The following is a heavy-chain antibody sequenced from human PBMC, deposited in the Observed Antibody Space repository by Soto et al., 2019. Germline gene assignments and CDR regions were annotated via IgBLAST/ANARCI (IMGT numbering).Heavy chain of an antibody. D-gene: IGHD5-18*01. CDR1: GFTFSSYA. CDR2: ISGSGGST. CDR3: AKDVRIQLFPSYFDY. Sequence: PGGSLRLSCAASGFTFSSYAMSWVRQAPGKGLEWVSAISGSGGSTYYADSVKGRFTISRDNSKNTLYLQMNSLRAEDTAVYYCAKDVRIQLFPSYFDYWGQGTLVTVSS. V-gene: IGHV3-23*01. J-gene: IGHJ4*02.